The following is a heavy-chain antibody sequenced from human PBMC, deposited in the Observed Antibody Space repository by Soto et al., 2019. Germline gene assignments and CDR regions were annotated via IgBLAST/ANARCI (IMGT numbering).Heavy chain of an antibody. CDR1: GGTFSSYA. J-gene: IGHJ3*02. CDR3: AKTGYSPRTEAFDI. Sequence: SVKVSCKASGGTFSSYAISWVRQAPGQGLEWMGGIIPIFGTANYAQKFQGRVTITADESTSTAYMELSSLRSEDTAVYYCAKTGYSPRTEAFDIWGQGTMVTVSS. D-gene: IGHD5-18*01. CDR2: IIPIFGTA. V-gene: IGHV1-69*13.